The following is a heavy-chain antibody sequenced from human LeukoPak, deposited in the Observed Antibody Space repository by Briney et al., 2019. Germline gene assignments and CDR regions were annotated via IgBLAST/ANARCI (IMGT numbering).Heavy chain of an antibody. Sequence: ASVKVSCKASGYTFTGYYIHWVRPAPGQGLEWMGWINPNRGGTNYAQKFQGRVTMTRDTSISTAYMDLRSLRSDDTAVYYCARGGLGGMTTVVLDAFDIWGQGTMVTVSS. J-gene: IGHJ3*02. CDR3: ARGGLGGMTTVVLDAFDI. D-gene: IGHD4-23*01. CDR1: GYTFTGYY. V-gene: IGHV1-2*02. CDR2: INPNRGGT.